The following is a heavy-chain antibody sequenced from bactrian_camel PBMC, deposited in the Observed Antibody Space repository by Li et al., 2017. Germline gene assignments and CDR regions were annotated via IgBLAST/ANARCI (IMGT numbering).Heavy chain of an antibody. Sequence: HVQLVESGGGSVQAGGSLRLSCAASGYTVSTYCVGWFRQAPGKDREGLAVLWLGGAQTFYADSVKGRFTISQDNAKNTVYLQMNNLTPEDTAMYYCAADTDPWGTCVVAGMTTEFRFQYWGQGTQVTVS. D-gene: IGHD6*01. CDR3: AADTDPWGTCVVAGMTTEFRFQY. CDR2: LWLGGAQT. V-gene: IGHV3-3*01. J-gene: IGHJ4*01. CDR1: GYTVSTYC.